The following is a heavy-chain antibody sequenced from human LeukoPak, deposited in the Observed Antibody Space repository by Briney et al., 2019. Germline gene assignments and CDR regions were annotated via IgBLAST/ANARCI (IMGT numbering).Heavy chain of an antibody. D-gene: IGHD2-2*02. V-gene: IGHV3-48*04. CDR2: LSVSGSTI. Sequence: TGGSLRLSCAASGFTFGTHSMNWVRQAPGKGLEWVSYLSVSGSTIYYADSVKGRFTISRDNAKNTLYLQMNSLRAEDTAVYYCAKTGDLIYAPWDWFDPWGQGTLVTVSS. CDR3: AKTGDLIYAPWDWFDP. CDR1: GFTFGTHS. J-gene: IGHJ5*02.